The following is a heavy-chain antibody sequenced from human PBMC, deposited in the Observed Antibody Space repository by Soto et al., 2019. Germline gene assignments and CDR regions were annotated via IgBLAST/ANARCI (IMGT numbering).Heavy chain of an antibody. Sequence: QVQLVESGGGLVKPGGSLRLSCAASGFTFSDYYMSWIRQAPGKGLEWVSYISSSGGTIYYADSVKGRFTISRDNAKNTLYLQMNSLRADDTAVYYYATGYGDYGYDYSYGMDVWGQGTTVTVSS. J-gene: IGHJ6*02. CDR2: ISSSGGTI. CDR1: GFTFSDYY. V-gene: IGHV3-11*01. D-gene: IGHD4-17*01. CDR3: ATGYGDYGYDYSYGMDV.